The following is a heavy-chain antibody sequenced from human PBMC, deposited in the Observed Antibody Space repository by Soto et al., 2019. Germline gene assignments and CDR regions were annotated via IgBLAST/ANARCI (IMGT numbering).Heavy chain of an antibody. CDR1: GYTFTSYG. V-gene: IGHV1-18*01. D-gene: IGHD6-19*01. CDR3: ARGAAVARYFDY. Sequence: ASVKVSCKASGYTFTSYGISWVRQAPGQGLEWMGWISACNGNTNYAQKLQGRGTMTTDTSTSTAYMELRSLRPDHTAVYYCARGAAVARYFDYWGQGTLVTVSS. J-gene: IGHJ4*02. CDR2: ISACNGNT.